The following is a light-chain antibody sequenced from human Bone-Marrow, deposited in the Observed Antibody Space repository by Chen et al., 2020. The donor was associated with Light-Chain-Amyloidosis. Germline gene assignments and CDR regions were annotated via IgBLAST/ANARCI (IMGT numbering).Light chain of an antibody. CDR2: EVS. J-gene: IGLJ2*01. CDR3: SSFTGSGTV. Sequence: QSALTQPASVSGSPGQSITISCTGTSSDVGRYKYVSWYQQFPGKAPKLMICEVSNRPSGVSNRFSGSKSGNTASLTISGLQADDEADYYCSSFTGSGTVFGGGTKVTVL. V-gene: IGLV2-14*01. CDR1: SSDVGRYKY.